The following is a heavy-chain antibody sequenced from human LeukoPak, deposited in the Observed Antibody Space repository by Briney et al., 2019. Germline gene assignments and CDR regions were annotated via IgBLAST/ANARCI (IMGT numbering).Heavy chain of an antibody. D-gene: IGHD6-13*01. CDR3: ASRPRYSSSWGEATFDY. Sequence: SETPSLTCTVSGGSISSSSYYWGWTRQPPGTGLEWIGSIYYSGGTYYNPSLKSRVTISVDTSKNQFSLKLSSVTAADTAVYYCASRPRYSSSWGEATFDYWGQGTLVTVSS. J-gene: IGHJ4*02. CDR2: IYYSGGT. V-gene: IGHV4-39*01. CDR1: GGSISSSSYY.